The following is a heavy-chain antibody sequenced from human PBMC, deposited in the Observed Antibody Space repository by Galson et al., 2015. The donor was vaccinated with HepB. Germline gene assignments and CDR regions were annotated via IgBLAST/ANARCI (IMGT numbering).Heavy chain of an antibody. CDR2: IGTAGDP. CDR1: GFTFSSYD. CDR3: ARGARIAVAEDYYYYYGMDV. V-gene: IGHV3-13*05. Sequence: SLRLSCAASGFTFSSYDMHWVRQATGKGLEWVSAIGTAGDPYYPGSVKGRFTISRENAKNSLYLQMNSLRAGDTAVYYCARGARIAVAEDYYYYYGMDVWGQGTTVTVSS. D-gene: IGHD6-19*01. J-gene: IGHJ6*02.